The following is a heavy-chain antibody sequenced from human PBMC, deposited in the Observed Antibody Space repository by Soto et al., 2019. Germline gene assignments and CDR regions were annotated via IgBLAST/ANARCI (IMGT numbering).Heavy chain of an antibody. CDR3: AAGHYDFWSGYIYWFDP. J-gene: IGHJ5*02. D-gene: IGHD3-3*01. Sequence: SVKVSCKASGFTFTSSAVQWVRQARGQRLEWIGWIVVGSGNTNYAQKFQERVTITRDMSTSTAYMELSSLRSEDTAVYYCAAGHYDFWSGYIYWFDPWGQGTLVTVSS. CDR2: IVVGSGNT. CDR1: GFTFTSSA. V-gene: IGHV1-58*01.